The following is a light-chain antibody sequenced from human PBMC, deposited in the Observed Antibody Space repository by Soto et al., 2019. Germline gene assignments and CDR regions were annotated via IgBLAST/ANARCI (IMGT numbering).Light chain of an antibody. CDR3: QQYYSPLWT. CDR2: WAS. J-gene: IGKJ1*01. CDR1: HSVLYSSINKNY. Sequence: DVVMTQSAEARSVSLGERATINCKSTHSVLYSSINKNYLAWYQHKPGQPPKLPIYWASTREAGVPERLRGSGSGEDSTLTISSLQAEDVAVYYRQQYYSPLWTFGQGPKVEIK. V-gene: IGKV4-1*01.